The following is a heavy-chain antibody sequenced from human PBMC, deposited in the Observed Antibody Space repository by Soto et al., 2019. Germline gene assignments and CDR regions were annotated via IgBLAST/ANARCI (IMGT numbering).Heavy chain of an antibody. Sequence: EVQLLESGGGLVQPGGSLRLSCAASGFTFTSYAMNWVRQAPGKGLEWVSVIGVSGGSTSYADSVKGRFSISRDNSKNTLYLQMNSLRAGDTAVYYCAKAHYNNYGFSDYWGQGTLVTVSS. CDR3: AKAHYNNYGFSDY. CDR1: GFTFTSYA. D-gene: IGHD4-4*01. J-gene: IGHJ4*02. CDR2: IGVSGGST. V-gene: IGHV3-23*01.